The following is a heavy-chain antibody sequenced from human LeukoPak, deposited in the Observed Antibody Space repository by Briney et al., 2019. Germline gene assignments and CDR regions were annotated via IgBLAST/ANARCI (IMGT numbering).Heavy chain of an antibody. CDR3: ARGKAAAYAY. V-gene: IGHV3-21*01. D-gene: IGHD6-13*01. Sequence: GGSLRLSCAASGVTFSSYSMNWVRQAPGKGLEWVSSISSSSSYIYYADSVKGRFTISRDNAKNSLYLQMNSLRAEDTAVYYCARGKAAAYAYWGQGTLVTVSS. CDR1: GVTFSSYS. CDR2: ISSSSSYI. J-gene: IGHJ4*02.